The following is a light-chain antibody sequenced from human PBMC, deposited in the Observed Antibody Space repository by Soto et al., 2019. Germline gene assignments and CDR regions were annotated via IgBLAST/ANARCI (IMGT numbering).Light chain of an antibody. V-gene: IGKV2-28*01. Sequence: EIVMTQSPLSLPVTPGEPASLSCKSSQSLLHRNGDDYLDWNLQKPGQSPQLLIYMGSSRASGVPDRFSGSGSGTDFTLKISRVEAEDVGIYYCMQSLQTPRTFGQGTKLEIK. CDR2: MGS. CDR1: QSLLHRNGDDY. J-gene: IGKJ2*01. CDR3: MQSLQTPRT.